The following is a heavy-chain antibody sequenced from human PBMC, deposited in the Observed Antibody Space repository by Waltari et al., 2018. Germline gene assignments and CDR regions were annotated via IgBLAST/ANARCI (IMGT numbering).Heavy chain of an antibody. CDR1: GGPFIDYS. CDR2: ISHSGVP. D-gene: IGHD7-27*01. V-gene: IGHV4-34*01. J-gene: IGHJ5*02. CDR3: ARTWGNSPPLGWLDP. Sequence: QVQLHQWGAGLLKPSETLSLTCAVSGGPFIDYSWSWIRQPPGKGLEGIGEISHSGVPHYHPSLRSRVTMSVDTIKKRFSLKLTSVTAADTAVYFCARTWGNSPPLGWLDPWGQGTRVTISS.